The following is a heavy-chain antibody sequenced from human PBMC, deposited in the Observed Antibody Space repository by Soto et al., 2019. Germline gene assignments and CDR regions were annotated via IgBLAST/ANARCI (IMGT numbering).Heavy chain of an antibody. CDR1: GGTFSSYA. CDR2: IIPTFGTA. CDR3: ARDSVTTANYWYFDL. D-gene: IGHD4-17*01. V-gene: IGHV1-69*13. Sequence: SVKVSCKASGGTFSSYAISWVRQAPGQGLEWMGGIIPTFGTANYAQKFQGRVTITADESTSTAYMELSSLRSEDTAVYYCARDSVTTANYWYFDLWGRGTLVTVSS. J-gene: IGHJ2*01.